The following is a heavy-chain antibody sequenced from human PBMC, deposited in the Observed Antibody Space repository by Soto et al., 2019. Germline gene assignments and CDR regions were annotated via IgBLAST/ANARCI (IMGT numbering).Heavy chain of an antibody. Sequence: TSETLSLTCTVSGGSISSGDYYWSWIRQPPGKGLEWIGYIYYSGSTYYNPSLKSRVTISVDTSKNQFSLKLSSVTAADTAVYYCARDPHPGGKVFDYWGQGTLVTVSS. D-gene: IGHD2-15*01. CDR2: IYYSGST. CDR1: GGSISSGDYY. J-gene: IGHJ4*02. CDR3: ARDPHPGGKVFDY. V-gene: IGHV4-30-4*01.